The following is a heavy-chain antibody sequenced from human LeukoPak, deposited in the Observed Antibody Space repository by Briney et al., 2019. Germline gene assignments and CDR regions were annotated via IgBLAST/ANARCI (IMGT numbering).Heavy chain of an antibody. CDR1: GFIFSNYA. D-gene: IGHD3-22*01. Sequence: PGGSLRLSCAASGFIFSNYAMHWVRQAPGKGLEFVSSISSNGDTTYYANSVKGRFTISRDNSKNTLYLQMGSLRAENMAVYYCARGSRNYFEYSGYYSYWGQGTLLTVSS. V-gene: IGHV3-64*01. CDR2: ISSNGDTT. CDR3: ARGSRNYFEYSGYYSY. J-gene: IGHJ4*02.